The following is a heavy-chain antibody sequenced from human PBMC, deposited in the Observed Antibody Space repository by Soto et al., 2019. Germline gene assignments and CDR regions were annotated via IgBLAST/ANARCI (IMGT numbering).Heavy chain of an antibody. CDR3: ARGRYRYSSGWSPGPFYYYYGMDV. D-gene: IGHD6-19*01. V-gene: IGHV4-34*01. Sequence: PSETLSLTCAVYGGSFSGYYWSWIRQPPGKGLEWIGEINHSGSTNYNPSLKSRVTISVDTSKNQFSLKLSSVTAADTAVYYYARGRYRYSSGWSPGPFYYYYGMDVWGQGTTVTVSS. J-gene: IGHJ6*02. CDR2: INHSGST. CDR1: GGSFSGYY.